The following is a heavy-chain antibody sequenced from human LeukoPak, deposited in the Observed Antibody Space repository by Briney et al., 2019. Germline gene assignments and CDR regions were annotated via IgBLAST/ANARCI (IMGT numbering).Heavy chain of an antibody. CDR1: GGTFSSYA. Sequence: SVKVSCKASGGTFSSYAISWVRQAPGQGLEWMGGIIPIFGTANYAQKFQGRVTITADKSTGTAYMELSSLRSEDTAVYYCARETPGIAAAGTGWFDPWGQGTLVTVSS. D-gene: IGHD6-13*01. CDR2: IIPIFGTA. V-gene: IGHV1-69*06. CDR3: ARETPGIAAAGTGWFDP. J-gene: IGHJ5*02.